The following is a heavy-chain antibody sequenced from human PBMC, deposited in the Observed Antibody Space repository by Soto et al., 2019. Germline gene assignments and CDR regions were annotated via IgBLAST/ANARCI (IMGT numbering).Heavy chain of an antibody. CDR2: IWYDGSNK. D-gene: IGHD5-18*01. V-gene: IGHV3-33*01. CDR3: ARDTVIRGYSYGWSNFDY. Sequence: PGGSLRLSCAASGFTFSSYGMHWVRQAPGKGLEWVAVIWYDGSNKYYADPVKGRFTISRDNSKNTLYLQMNSLRAEDTAVYYCARDTVIRGYSYGWSNFDYWGQGTLVTVSS. CDR1: GFTFSSYG. J-gene: IGHJ4*02.